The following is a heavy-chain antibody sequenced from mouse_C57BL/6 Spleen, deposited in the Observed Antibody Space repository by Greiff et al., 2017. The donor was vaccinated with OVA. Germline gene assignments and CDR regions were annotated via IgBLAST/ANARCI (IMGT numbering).Heavy chain of an antibody. CDR3: ARGTTVVATSMDY. Sequence: QVQLKQPGAELVRPGTSVKLSCKASGYTFTSYWMHWVKQRPGQGLEWIGVIDPSDSYTNYNQKFKGKATLTVDTSSSTAYMQLSSLTSEDSAVYYCARGTTVVATSMDYWGQGTSVTVSS. CDR1: GYTFTSYW. V-gene: IGHV1-59*01. CDR2: IDPSDSYT. J-gene: IGHJ4*01. D-gene: IGHD1-1*01.